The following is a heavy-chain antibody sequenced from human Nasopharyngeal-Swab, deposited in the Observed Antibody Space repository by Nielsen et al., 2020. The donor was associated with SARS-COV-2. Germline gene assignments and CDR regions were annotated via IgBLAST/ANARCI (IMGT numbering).Heavy chain of an antibody. CDR1: GGSVSSGSYY. V-gene: IGHV4-61*01. CDR2: IYYSGST. D-gene: IGHD2-15*01. J-gene: IGHJ5*02. CDR3: VRDWGGGSRNWFDP. Sequence: SETLSLTCTVSGGSVSSGSYYWSWIRQPPGKGLEWIGYIYYSGSTNYNPSLKSRVTISVDTSKNQFSLKLSSVTAADTAVYYCVRDWGGGSRNWFDPWGQGTLVTVSS.